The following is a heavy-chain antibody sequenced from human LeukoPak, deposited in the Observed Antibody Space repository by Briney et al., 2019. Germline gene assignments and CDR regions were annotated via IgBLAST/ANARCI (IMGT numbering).Heavy chain of an antibody. CDR1: GGSISSYY. J-gene: IGHJ4*02. D-gene: IGHD1-26*01. CDR2: IYTSGST. Sequence: SETLSLTCTVSGGSISSYYWSWIRQPAGKGLEWIGRIYTSGSTNYNPSLKSRVTMSVDTSKNQFSLKLSSVTAADTAVYYCAREEADIVGATAFDYWGQGTLVTVFS. V-gene: IGHV4-4*07. CDR3: AREEADIVGATAFDY.